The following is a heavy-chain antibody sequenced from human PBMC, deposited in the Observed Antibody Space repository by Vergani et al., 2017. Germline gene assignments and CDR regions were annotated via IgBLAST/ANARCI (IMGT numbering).Heavy chain of an antibody. CDR2: INHSGST. D-gene: IGHD3-10*01. J-gene: IGHJ6*02. CDR1: GGSFSGYY. CDR3: ARHGGGTGGDGMDV. V-gene: IGHV4-34*01. Sequence: QVQLQQWGAGLLKPSETLSLTCAVYGGSFSGYYWSWIRQPPGKGLEWIGEINHSGSTNYNPSLKSRVTISADKSISTAYLQWSSLKASDTAMYYCARHGGGTGGDGMDVWGQGTMVTVSS.